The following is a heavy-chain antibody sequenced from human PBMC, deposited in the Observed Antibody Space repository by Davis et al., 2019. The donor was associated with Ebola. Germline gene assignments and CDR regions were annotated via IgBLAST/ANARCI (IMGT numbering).Heavy chain of an antibody. V-gene: IGHV3-7*01. J-gene: IGHJ6*02. D-gene: IGHD5-18*01. CDR3: AKSLWSYGYYYYGMDV. CDR1: GFTFSSYW. Sequence: GESLKISCAASGFTFSSYWMSWVRQAPGKGLEWVANIKQDGSEKYYVDSVKGRFTISRDNAKNSLYLQMNSLRAEDTAVYYCAKSLWSYGYYYYGMDVWGQGTTVTVSS. CDR2: IKQDGSEK.